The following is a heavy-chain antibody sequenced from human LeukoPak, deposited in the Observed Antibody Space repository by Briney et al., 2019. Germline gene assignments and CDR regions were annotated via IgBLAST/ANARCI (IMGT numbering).Heavy chain of an antibody. CDR3: AKASSNYFYYFEY. CDR2: LKSDGSNT. CDR1: GFTFSNYW. V-gene: IGHV3-74*01. J-gene: IGHJ4*02. Sequence: PGGSLRLSCAASGFTFSNYWMHWVRQAPGKGLVWVSRLKSDGSNTGYADSVKGRFTISRDNAKSTLYLQTNTLRDEDTAVYYCAKASSNYFYYFEYWGQGTLVTVSS. D-gene: IGHD2/OR15-2a*01.